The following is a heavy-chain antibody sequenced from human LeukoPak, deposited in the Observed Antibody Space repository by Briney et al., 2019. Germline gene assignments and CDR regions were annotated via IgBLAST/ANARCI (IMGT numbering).Heavy chain of an antibody. CDR1: GFTFSSYD. Sequence: PGGSLRLSCAASGFTFSSYDMYWVRQATGKGLEWVSAIGTAGDTYYPGSVKGRFTIPRENAKNSLYLQMNSLRAEDTALYYCARSRRAYDSSGYGNAFDIWGQGTMVTVSS. V-gene: IGHV3-13*01. D-gene: IGHD3-22*01. CDR3: ARSRRAYDSSGYGNAFDI. CDR2: IGTAGDT. J-gene: IGHJ3*02.